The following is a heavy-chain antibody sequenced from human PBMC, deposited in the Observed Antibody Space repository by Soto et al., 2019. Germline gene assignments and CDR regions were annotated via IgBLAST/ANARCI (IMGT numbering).Heavy chain of an antibody. CDR3: ARDSNYYYYMDV. J-gene: IGHJ6*03. V-gene: IGHV1-69*08. Sequence: QVQLVQSGAEVKKPGSSVKVSCTASGGTFSSYTISWVRQAPGQGLEWMGRIIPILGIANYAQKFQGRVTMTADKSTSTAYMELSSLRSEDTAVYYCARDSNYYYYMDVWGKGTTVTVSS. CDR1: GGTFSSYT. CDR2: IIPILGIA.